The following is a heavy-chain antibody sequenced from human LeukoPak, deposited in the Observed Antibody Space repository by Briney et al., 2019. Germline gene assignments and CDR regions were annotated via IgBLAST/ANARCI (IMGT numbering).Heavy chain of an antibody. V-gene: IGHV4-39*07. D-gene: IGHD1-26*01. Sequence: SETLSLTCTVSGGSISSSSYYWGWIRQAPGKGLEWIATIYHSGSTYYNPSLQSRVTISLDTSKNQFSLKLSSVTAADTAVYYCAIEGPSGSYFPAGDAFDIWGQGAMVTVSS. CDR3: AIEGPSGSYFPAGDAFDI. J-gene: IGHJ3*02. CDR2: IYHSGST. CDR1: GGSISSSSYY.